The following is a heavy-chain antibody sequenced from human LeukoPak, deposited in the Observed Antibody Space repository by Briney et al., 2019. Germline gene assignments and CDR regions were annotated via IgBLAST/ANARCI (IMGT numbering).Heavy chain of an antibody. D-gene: IGHD3-22*01. Sequence: ASVTVSCKVSGYTLTELSMHWVRLAPGTGLEWMGGFDPEDGETIYAQKFQGRVTMTEDTSTDTAYMELSSLRSEDTAVYYCATVGDYDSSGYYYYMDVWGKGTTVTVSS. V-gene: IGHV1-24*01. J-gene: IGHJ6*03. CDR3: ATVGDYDSSGYYYYMDV. CDR1: GYTLTELS. CDR2: FDPEDGET.